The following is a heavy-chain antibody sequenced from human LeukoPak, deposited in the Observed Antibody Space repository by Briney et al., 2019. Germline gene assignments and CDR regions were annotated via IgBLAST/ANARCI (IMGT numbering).Heavy chain of an antibody. CDR1: GFAISTKY. CDR3: AKNRRSVAGFDAFDI. CDR2: IYSGGTT. Sequence: GGSLRLSCAASGFAISTKYISWVRQAPGKGLEWVSVIYSGGTTYYADSVKGRFTISRDSSKNTVYLQMNSLRAEDTAVYYCAKNRRSVAGFDAFDIWGQGTMVTVSS. V-gene: IGHV3-53*01. J-gene: IGHJ3*02. D-gene: IGHD6-19*01.